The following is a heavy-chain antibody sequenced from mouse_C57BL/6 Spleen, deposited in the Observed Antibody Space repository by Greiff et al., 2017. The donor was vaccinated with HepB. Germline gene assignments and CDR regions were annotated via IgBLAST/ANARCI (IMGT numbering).Heavy chain of an antibody. CDR3: ESQVYDAMDY. CDR1: GFTFSDYG. Sequence: EVQLVESGGGLVKPGGSLKLSCAASGFTFSDYGMHWVRQAPEKGLEWVAYLSSGSSTIYYADTVKGRCTIARSNAKNTLFLQMTSLRSEDTAMYYCESQVYDAMDYWGQGTSVTVSS. CDR2: LSSGSSTI. J-gene: IGHJ4*01. V-gene: IGHV5-17*01.